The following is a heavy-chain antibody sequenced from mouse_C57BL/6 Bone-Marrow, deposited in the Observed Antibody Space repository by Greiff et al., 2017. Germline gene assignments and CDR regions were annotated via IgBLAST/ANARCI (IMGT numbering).Heavy chain of an antibody. D-gene: IGHD2-3*01. CDR1: GFTFSSYT. CDR3: ARQNGYYVSLAWFAY. J-gene: IGHJ3*01. Sequence: EVQGVESGGGLVKPGGSLKLSCAASGFTFSSYTMSWVRQTPEKGLEWVATIRGGGGNTYYQDSVKGRFTISRDNATNTMYLQMSSLRSEDTALYYCARQNGYYVSLAWFAYWGQGTLVTVSA. CDR2: IRGGGGNT. V-gene: IGHV5-9*01.